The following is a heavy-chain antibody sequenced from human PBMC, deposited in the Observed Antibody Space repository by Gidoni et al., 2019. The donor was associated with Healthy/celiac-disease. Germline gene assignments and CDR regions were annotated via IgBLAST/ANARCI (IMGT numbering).Heavy chain of an antibody. CDR1: GFPFSSYG. D-gene: IGHD5-12*01. J-gene: IGHJ4*02. V-gene: IGHV3-30*18. Sequence: QVQLVESGGGVVQPGRSLRLSCAASGFPFSSYGMHWVRQAPGKGLEWVAVISYDGSNKYYADSVKGRFTISRDNSKNTLYLQMNSLRAEDTAVYYCAKELSGYDSVAVDYWGQGTLVTVSS. CDR3: AKELSGYDSVAVDY. CDR2: ISYDGSNK.